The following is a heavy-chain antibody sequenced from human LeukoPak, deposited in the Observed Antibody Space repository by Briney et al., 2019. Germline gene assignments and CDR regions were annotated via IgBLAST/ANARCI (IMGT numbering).Heavy chain of an antibody. CDR2: ISAYNGNT. CDR3: ARDRSAWGAKRRYYFDY. D-gene: IGHD1-26*01. V-gene: IGHV1-18*01. CDR1: GYTFTSYG. Sequence: ASVKVSCKASGYTFTSYGISWVRQAPGQGLEWMGWISAYNGNTNYAQKLQGRVTMTTDTSTSTAYMELRSLRSDDTAVYYCARDRSAWGAKRRYYFDYWGQGTLVTVSS. J-gene: IGHJ4*02.